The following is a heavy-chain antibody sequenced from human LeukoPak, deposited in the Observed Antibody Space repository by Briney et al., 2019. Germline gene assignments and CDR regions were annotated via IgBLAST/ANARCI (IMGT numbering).Heavy chain of an antibody. D-gene: IGHD3-3*01. V-gene: IGHV4-4*07. Sequence: SETLSLTCSVSSGFISNYYWSWIRQPAGKGLEWIGRISTSGNTDYSPSLKSRVTMSVDTSKNQFFLNLRSVTAADTAVYYCARDSRYYDFWSGYLDYWGQGALVTVSS. CDR3: ARDSRYYDFWSGYLDY. CDR2: ISTSGNT. CDR1: SGFISNYY. J-gene: IGHJ4*02.